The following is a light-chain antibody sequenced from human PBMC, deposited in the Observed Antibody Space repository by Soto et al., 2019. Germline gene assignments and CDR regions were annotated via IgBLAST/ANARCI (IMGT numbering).Light chain of an antibody. J-gene: IGKJ5*01. CDR2: DVS. CDR3: HQRYNWPRVT. Sequence: EIVLTQSRATVSLSRRERVTLSCVASQSVSNSLAWYQQKPGQPPRLLLYDVSNRATGIPARFSGSGSGTDFTLTITSLEPEDFAVYFCHQRYNWPRVTFGQGTRLEIK. CDR1: QSVSNS. V-gene: IGKV3-11*01.